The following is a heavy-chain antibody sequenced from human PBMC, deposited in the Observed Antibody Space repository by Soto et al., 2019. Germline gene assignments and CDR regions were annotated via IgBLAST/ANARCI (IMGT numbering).Heavy chain of an antibody. D-gene: IGHD5-18*01. CDR2: ISASSGVT. CDR3: ARGRGYSYGKMDY. CDR1: GFPFSSYS. Sequence: EVQVVESGGGLVQSGGSLRLSCAASGFPFSSYSMNWVRQAPGKGLEWISYISASSGVTYYADSVKGRFTISRDNAKNSMYLQMNSLRDEDTAGYYCARGRGYSYGKMDYWGQGTLVTVSS. J-gene: IGHJ4*02. V-gene: IGHV3-48*02.